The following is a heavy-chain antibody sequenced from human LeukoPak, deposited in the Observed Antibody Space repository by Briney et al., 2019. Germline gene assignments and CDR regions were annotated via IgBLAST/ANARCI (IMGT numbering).Heavy chain of an antibody. V-gene: IGHV1-18*01. CDR1: GYTFTNYG. J-gene: IGHJ4*02. Sequence: GASVKVSCKASGYTFTNYGITWVRQAPGQGLEWMGWISPYNGNTNYAQKLQGRVTMTTDTSTSTAYMELRSLRSDDTAVYYCARDSVWESYETPATVPSDFDYWGQGTLVTVSS. CDR2: ISPYNGNT. D-gene: IGHD3-16*01. CDR3: ARDSVWESYETPATVPSDFDY.